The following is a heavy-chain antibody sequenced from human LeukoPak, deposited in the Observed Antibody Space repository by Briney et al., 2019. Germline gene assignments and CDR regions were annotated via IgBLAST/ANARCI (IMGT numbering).Heavy chain of an antibody. CDR2: ISRSNNV. CDR3: AYSNSFDY. J-gene: IGHJ4*02. D-gene: IGHD4-11*01. CDR1: GFTFSNAW. Sequence: PGGSLRLSCAASGFTFSNAWMNWVRQAPGKGLEWVSYISRSNNVYYADSVKGRFTISRDNAKNSLYLQMNSLRAEDTAVYYCAYSNSFDYWGQGTLVTVSS. V-gene: IGHV3-69-1*01.